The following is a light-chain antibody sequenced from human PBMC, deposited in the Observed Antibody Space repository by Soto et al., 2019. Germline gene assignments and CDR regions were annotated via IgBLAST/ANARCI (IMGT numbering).Light chain of an antibody. Sequence: QSALTQPASVSGSPGQSITISCTGTSSDVGGYNYVSWYQQHPGKAPKLMIYDVSNRPSGVSNRFSGSKSGNTASLTISGLQGDDEADYYCSSYTSSSTPVVFGGGTKLTVL. V-gene: IGLV2-14*01. CDR1: SSDVGGYNY. J-gene: IGLJ2*01. CDR3: SSYTSSSTPVV. CDR2: DVS.